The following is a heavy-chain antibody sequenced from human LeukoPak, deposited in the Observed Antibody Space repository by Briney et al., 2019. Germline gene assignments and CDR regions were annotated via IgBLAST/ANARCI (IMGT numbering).Heavy chain of an antibody. CDR2: IRYDGSNK. J-gene: IGHJ4*02. V-gene: IGHV3-30*02. CDR1: GFTFSSYG. Sequence: GGSLRLSCAASGFTFSSYGMHWVRQAPGKGLEWVAFIRYDGSNKYYADSVKGRFTISRDNSKNTLYLQMNSLRAEDTAVYYCVLYGSGSYPANFDYWGQGTLVTVSS. CDR3: VLYGSGSYPANFDY. D-gene: IGHD3-10*01.